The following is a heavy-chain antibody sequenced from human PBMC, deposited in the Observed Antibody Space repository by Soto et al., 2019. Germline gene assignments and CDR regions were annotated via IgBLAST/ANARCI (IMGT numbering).Heavy chain of an antibody. CDR1: GGSISSGGYY. J-gene: IGHJ6*02. CDR2: IYHSGST. CDR3: ARDLVNGMDV. V-gene: IGHV4-31*03. Sequence: SETLSLTCTVSGGSISSGGYYWSWIRQHPGKGLEWIGYIYHSGSTYYNPSLKSRVTISVDTSKNQFSLKLSSVTAADTAVYYCARDLVNGMDVWGQGTTVTVSS. D-gene: IGHD6-13*01.